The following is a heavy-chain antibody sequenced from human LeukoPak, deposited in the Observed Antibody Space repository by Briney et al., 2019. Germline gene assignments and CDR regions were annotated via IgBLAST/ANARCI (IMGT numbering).Heavy chain of an antibody. V-gene: IGHV3-7*01. Sequence: PGGSLRLSCVASGFTFSNYWMTWVRQAPGKGLEWVANIKQDESEKYYVDSVKGRFTVSRDNSKNSVYLQMNSLRAEDTAMYYCATPVGGVWSFDYWGQGTLVTVSS. J-gene: IGHJ4*02. D-gene: IGHD2-15*01. CDR1: GFTFSNYW. CDR3: ATPVGGVWSFDY. CDR2: IKQDESEK.